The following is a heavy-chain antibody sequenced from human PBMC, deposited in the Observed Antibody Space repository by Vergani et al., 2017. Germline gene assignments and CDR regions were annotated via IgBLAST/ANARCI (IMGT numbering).Heavy chain of an antibody. CDR1: GYTFTDYF. D-gene: IGHD2-2*01. J-gene: IGHJ4*02. CDR3: ARVGTSYNRDYFDY. Sequence: QVQLVQSGAEVKKPGASVKVSCKASGYTFTDYFMHWVRQAPGQGLEWMGWINPNSGGTNYAQKFQGRVTMTRDTSISTTYMELINLKSDDTAVYYFARVGTSYNRDYFDYWGQGTLVTVSS. CDR2: INPNSGGT. V-gene: IGHV1-2*02.